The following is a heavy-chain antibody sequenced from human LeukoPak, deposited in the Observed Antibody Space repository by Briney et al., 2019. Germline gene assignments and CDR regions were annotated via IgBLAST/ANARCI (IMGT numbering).Heavy chain of an antibody. D-gene: IGHD1-26*01. Sequence: SETLSLTCTVSGGSISSGDYYWSWIRQPPGKGLEWLGYIYYSGSTYYNPSLKSLVTISVDTSKNQFSLKLSSVTAADTAVYYCARAGGSYASNAFDIWGQGTMVTVSS. CDR1: GGSISSGDYY. V-gene: IGHV4-30-4*08. CDR3: ARAGGSYASNAFDI. J-gene: IGHJ3*02. CDR2: IYYSGST.